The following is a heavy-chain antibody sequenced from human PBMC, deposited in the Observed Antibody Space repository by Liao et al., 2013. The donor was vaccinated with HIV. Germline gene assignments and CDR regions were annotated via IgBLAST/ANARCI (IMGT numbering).Heavy chain of an antibody. J-gene: IGHJ2*01. CDR1: GGSIRSGSYY. D-gene: IGHD4-17*01. CDR3: ARGGTYGDYWYFDL. V-gene: IGHV4-61*02. Sequence: QVQLQESGPGLVKPSQTLSLTCSVSGGSIRSGSYYWSWIRQPAGKGLEWIGHIYTSGSSNYNPALKSRVTISADTSKNHFSLKLSSVTAADTAVYYCARGGTYGDYWYFDLWGRGTLVTVSS. CDR2: IYTSGSS.